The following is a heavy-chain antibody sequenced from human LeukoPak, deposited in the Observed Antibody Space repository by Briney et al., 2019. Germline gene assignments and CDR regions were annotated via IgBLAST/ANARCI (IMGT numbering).Heavy chain of an antibody. CDR1: GGSISSSSYY. V-gene: IGHV4-39*07. CDR2: IYYSGST. Sequence: SETLSLTCTVSGGSISSSSYYWGWIRQPPGKGLEWIGSIYYSGSTYYNPSLKSRVTISVDTSKNQFSLKLSSVTAADTAVYYCARDAGYCSGGSCRATDAFDIWGQGTMVTVSS. D-gene: IGHD2-15*01. CDR3: ARDAGYCSGGSCRATDAFDI. J-gene: IGHJ3*02.